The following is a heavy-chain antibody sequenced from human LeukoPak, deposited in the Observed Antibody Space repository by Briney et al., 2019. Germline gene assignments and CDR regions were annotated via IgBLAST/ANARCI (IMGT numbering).Heavy chain of an antibody. D-gene: IGHD2-15*01. CDR1: GGSISSGGYS. CDR3: ARSTPRDAFDI. V-gene: IGHV4-30-2*01. CDR2: IYHSGST. J-gene: IGHJ3*02. Sequence: SETLSLTCAVSGGSISSGGYSWSWIRQPPGKGLEWIGYIYHSGSTYYNPSLKSRVTISVDRSKNQLSLKLSSVTAADTAVYYCARSTPRDAFDIWGQGTMVTVSS.